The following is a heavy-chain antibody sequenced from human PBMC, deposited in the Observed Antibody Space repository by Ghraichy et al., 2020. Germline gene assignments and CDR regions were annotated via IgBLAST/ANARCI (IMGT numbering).Heavy chain of an antibody. V-gene: IGHV3-7*03. CDR3: ARDPFDM. Sequence: GESLNISCAASGFTFSTYWMSWVRQAPGKRLEWVATVKEDGSESYYVDFVKGRFTLSRDNAKNSLYLQLNSLRAEDTAVYYCARDPFDMWGQGTMVTVSS. CDR1: GFTFSTYW. J-gene: IGHJ3*02. CDR2: VKEDGSES.